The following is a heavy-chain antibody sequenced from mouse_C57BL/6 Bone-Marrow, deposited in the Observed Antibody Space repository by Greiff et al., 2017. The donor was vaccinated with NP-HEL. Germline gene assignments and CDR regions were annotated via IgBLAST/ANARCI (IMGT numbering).Heavy chain of an antibody. CDR3: ARAERYYGNGAWFAY. Sequence: VQLQQPGAELVKPGASVKMSCKASGYTFTSYWITWVKQRPGQGLEWIGDIYPGSGSTNYNEKFKSKATLTVDKSSSTAYMQLSSLTSEDSAVYYCARAERYYGNGAWFAYWGQGTLVTVSA. D-gene: IGHD2-1*01. J-gene: IGHJ3*01. CDR1: GYTFTSYW. V-gene: IGHV1-55*01. CDR2: IYPGSGST.